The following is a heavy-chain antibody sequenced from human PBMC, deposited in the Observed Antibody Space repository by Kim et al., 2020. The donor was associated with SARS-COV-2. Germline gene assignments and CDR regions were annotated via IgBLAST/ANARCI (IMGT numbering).Heavy chain of an antibody. CDR3: PRSSWGTDFYFDL. J-gene: IGHJ2*01. CDR1: GGPFGSFY. D-gene: IGHD3-16*01. Sequence: SETLSLTCTVSGGPFGSFYCGWNRQPPGKGLEWIGWIYYGGTTYNNPSLKGRVTISLNSSKDQFSLNLRSVTAADTAVFFGPRSSWGTDFYFDLWGRGAL. V-gene: IGHV4-59*01. CDR2: IYYGGTT.